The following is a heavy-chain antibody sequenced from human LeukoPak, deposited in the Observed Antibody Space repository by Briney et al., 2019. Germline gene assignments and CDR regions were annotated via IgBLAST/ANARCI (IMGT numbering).Heavy chain of an antibody. V-gene: IGHV1-18*04. CDR2: ISPYNDYT. J-gene: IGHJ4*02. Sequence: ASVKVSCKASGYTFTNYGISWVRQAPGQGLEWMGWISPYNDYTNYAQKLQGRVTMTTDTSTSTGYMELRSLRSDDTAVYYCARDVSYGSGSQLDYWGRGTLVTVSS. D-gene: IGHD3-10*01. CDR3: ARDVSYGSGSQLDY. CDR1: GYTFTNYG.